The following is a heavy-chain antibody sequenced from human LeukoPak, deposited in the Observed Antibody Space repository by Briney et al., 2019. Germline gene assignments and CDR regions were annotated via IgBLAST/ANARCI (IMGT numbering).Heavy chain of an antibody. CDR2: ITDSGNTI. Sequence: GGSLRFSCAASGFTFSDYNLTWVRQAPGKGRGGVSYITDSGNTIHYADSVKGRFTISRNNAKNSLYLQMNSLRAEDTAVYYCARSIGLTGGGVDVWGQGTTVTVSS. CDR1: GFTFSDYN. CDR3: ARSIGLTGGGVDV. D-gene: IGHD3-9*01. J-gene: IGHJ6*02. V-gene: IGHV3-11*01.